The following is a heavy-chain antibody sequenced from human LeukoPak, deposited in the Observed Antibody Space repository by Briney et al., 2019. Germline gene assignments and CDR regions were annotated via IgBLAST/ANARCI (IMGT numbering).Heavy chain of an antibody. CDR2: IEQDGSQK. CDR1: GFTFSSYW. J-gene: IGHJ4*02. V-gene: IGHV3-7*01. CDR3: APNSGSNPFDY. Sequence: PGGSLRLSCAASGFTFSSYWLSLVRQAPGKGLEWVASIEQDGSQKYYVDSVRGRFTISRDNAKNSVYLQTNSLRVEDTAVYYCAPNSGSNPFDYWGQGTLVTVSS. D-gene: IGHD1-26*01.